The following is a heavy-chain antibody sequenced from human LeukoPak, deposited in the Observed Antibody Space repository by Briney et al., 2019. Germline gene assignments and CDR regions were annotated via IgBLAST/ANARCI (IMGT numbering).Heavy chain of an antibody. J-gene: IGHJ5*02. V-gene: IGHV3-74*01. D-gene: IGHD2/OR15-2a*01. CDR2: VGVHWQGT. Sequence: GGSLRLSCAASGFTLSSYWMHWVRHAPGGGGVWVSGVGVHWQGTAYPHSVHGRFTISRHSANNTLSLPMNSLSAEHTAVYYCARSNYDSTTFCCHLDLWGQGTLVTVSS. CDR3: ARSNYDSTTFCCHLDL. CDR1: GFTLSSYW.